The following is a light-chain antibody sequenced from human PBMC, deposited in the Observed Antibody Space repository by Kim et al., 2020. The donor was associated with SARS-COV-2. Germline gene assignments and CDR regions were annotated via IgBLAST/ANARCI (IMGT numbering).Light chain of an antibody. CDR2: YDS. Sequence: SYELTQPPSVSVAPGKTARITCGGNNIGSKSVHWYQQKPGQAPVLVIYYDSDRPSGIPERFSGSNSGNTATLTISRVEAGDEADYYCQVWDSRVVFGGGNQLTVL. J-gene: IGLJ2*01. V-gene: IGLV3-21*04. CDR3: QVWDSRVV. CDR1: NIGSKS.